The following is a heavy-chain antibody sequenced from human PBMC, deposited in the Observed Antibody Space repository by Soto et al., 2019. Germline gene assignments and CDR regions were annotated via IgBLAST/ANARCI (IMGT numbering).Heavy chain of an antibody. CDR1: GGTFSSYA. D-gene: IGHD5-18*01. CDR2: IIPIFGTA. J-gene: IGHJ4*02. V-gene: IGHV1-69*06. Sequence: QVQLVQSGAEVKKPGSSVKVSCKASGGTFSSYAISWVRQAPGQGLEWMGGIIPIFGTANYAQKFQGRVTITAEKSTRPAYMELSSQRYEDTAVYYCAGSVGYSYGYFDYWGQGTLVTVSS. CDR3: AGSVGYSYGYFDY.